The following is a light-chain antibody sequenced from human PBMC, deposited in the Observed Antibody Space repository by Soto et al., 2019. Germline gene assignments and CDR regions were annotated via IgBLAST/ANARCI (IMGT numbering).Light chain of an antibody. CDR3: QQYYSTPLT. J-gene: IGKJ4*01. Sequence: DIVMTQSPDSLAVSLGERATINCKSSQSVLYSSNNQNYLAWYQQKPGQPPKLLIYWASTRESGVPDRFSGSGSGTDVTLTCSSRQAEDVAVYYCQQYYSTPLTFGGGTKVEIK. V-gene: IGKV4-1*01. CDR2: WAS. CDR1: QSVLYSSNNQNY.